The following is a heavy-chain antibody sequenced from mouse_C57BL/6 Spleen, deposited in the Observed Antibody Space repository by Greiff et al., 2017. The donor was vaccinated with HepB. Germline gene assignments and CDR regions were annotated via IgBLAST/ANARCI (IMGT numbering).Heavy chain of an antibody. J-gene: IGHJ1*03. CDR1: GYAFSSYW. Sequence: VQLQQSGAELVKPGASVKISCKASGYAFSSYWMNWVKQRPGKGLEWIGQIYPGDGDTNYNGKFKGKATLTADKSSSTAYMQLSSLTSEDSAVYFCAQTSTVVADWYFDVWGTGTTVTVSS. V-gene: IGHV1-80*01. CDR2: IYPGDGDT. D-gene: IGHD1-1*01. CDR3: AQTSTVVADWYFDV.